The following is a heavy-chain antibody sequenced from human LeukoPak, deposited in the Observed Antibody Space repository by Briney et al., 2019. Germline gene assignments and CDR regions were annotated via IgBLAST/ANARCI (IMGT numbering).Heavy chain of an antibody. CDR1: GGSMSSYH. Sequence: SETLSLTCTVSGGSMSSYHWSWIRQPPGKGLEWIGYIYYSGSTNYNPSLKSRVTISVDTSKNQFSLKLSSVTAADTAVYYCARRAYSSGYYYFDYWGQGTQVTVSS. CDR3: ARRAYSSGYYYFDY. CDR2: IYYSGST. V-gene: IGHV4-59*08. J-gene: IGHJ4*02. D-gene: IGHD6-19*01.